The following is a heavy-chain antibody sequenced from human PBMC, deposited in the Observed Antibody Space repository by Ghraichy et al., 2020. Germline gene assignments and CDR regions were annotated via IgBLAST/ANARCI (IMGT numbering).Heavy chain of an antibody. J-gene: IGHJ2*01. CDR1: GGSISSSSYY. V-gene: IGHV4-39*01. D-gene: IGHD3-10*01. CDR2: IYYSGST. Sequence: SETLSLTCTVSGGSISSSSYYWGWIRQPPGKGLEWIGSIYYSGSTYYNPSLKSRVTISVDTSKNQFSLKLSSVTAADTAVYYCARARVGSGSYHYWYFDLWGRGTLVTVSS. CDR3: ARARVGSGSYHYWYFDL.